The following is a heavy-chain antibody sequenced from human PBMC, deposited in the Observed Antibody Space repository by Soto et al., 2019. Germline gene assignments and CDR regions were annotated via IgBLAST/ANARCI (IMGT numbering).Heavy chain of an antibody. D-gene: IGHD3-22*01. CDR1: GGTFRGYA. CDR3: ARGYDVNSELDY. CDR2: ILPTSVTP. Sequence: QVQLVQSGAEVKKPGSSVKVSCQASGGTFRGYAISWVRQAPGQGLEWLGAILPTSVTPNYAQKFQGRVTLTADESTNTAFLELRSLRSADTAVYYCARGYDVNSELDYWGQGTLVTVSS. J-gene: IGHJ4*02. V-gene: IGHV1-69*01.